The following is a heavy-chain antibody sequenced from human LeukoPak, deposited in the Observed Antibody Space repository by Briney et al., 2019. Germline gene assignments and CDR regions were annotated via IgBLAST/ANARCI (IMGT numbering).Heavy chain of an antibody. V-gene: IGHV3-48*03. Sequence: GGSLRLSCAASGFTFSSCEMNWVPQAPGKGLEWVSYISSSGSTIYYADSVKGRFTISRDNAKNSLYLQMNSLRAEDTAIYYCARCGRGYDSSGYYSYWGQGTLVTVSS. J-gene: IGHJ4*02. D-gene: IGHD3-22*01. CDR2: ISSSGSTI. CDR3: ARCGRGYDSSGYYSY. CDR1: GFTFSSCE.